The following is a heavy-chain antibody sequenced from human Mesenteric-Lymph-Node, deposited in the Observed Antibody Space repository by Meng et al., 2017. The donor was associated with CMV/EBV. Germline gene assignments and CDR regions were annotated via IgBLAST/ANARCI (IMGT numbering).Heavy chain of an antibody. D-gene: IGHD1-1*01. CDR1: GFTFSSDG. CDR2: IRYDGSNK. J-gene: IGHJ6*02. V-gene: IGHV3-30*02. CDR3: AKDLERGKYYYYYGMDV. Sequence: GESLKISCAASGFTFSSDGMHWVRQAPGKGLEWVAFIRYDGSNKYYADSVKGRFTISRDNSKNTLYLQMNSLRAEDTAVYYCAKDLERGKYYYYYGMDVWGQGTTVTVSS.